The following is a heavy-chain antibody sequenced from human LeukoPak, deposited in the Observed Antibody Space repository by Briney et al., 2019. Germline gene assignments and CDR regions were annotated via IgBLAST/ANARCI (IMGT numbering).Heavy chain of an antibody. CDR1: GYTFTSFD. CDR2: MSPNSGNT. CDR3: ARASLRRIPLWYRSRRYGMDV. J-gene: IGHJ6*02. V-gene: IGHV1-8*01. Sequence: ASVKVSCKASGYTFTSFDINWVRQATGQGLEWMGWMSPNSGNTGYAQKFQGRITMTRNTSISTAYMELSSLRSEDTAVYYCARASLRRIPLWYRSRRYGMDVWGQGTTVTVSS. D-gene: IGHD5-18*01.